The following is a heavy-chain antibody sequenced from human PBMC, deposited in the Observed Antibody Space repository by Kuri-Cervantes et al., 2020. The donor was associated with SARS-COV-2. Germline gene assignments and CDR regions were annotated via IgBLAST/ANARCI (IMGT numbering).Heavy chain of an antibody. CDR2: ISSSGSTI. D-gene: IGHD3-22*01. CDR3: ARDLLNYYDSSGYGY. Sequence: GGSLRLSCAASGFTFSDYYMSWIRQAPGKGPEWVSYISSSGSTIYYADSVKGRFTISRDNAKNSLYLQMNSLRAEDTAVYYCARDLLNYYDSSGYGYWGQGTLVTVSS. CDR1: GFTFSDYY. J-gene: IGHJ4*02. V-gene: IGHV3-11*01.